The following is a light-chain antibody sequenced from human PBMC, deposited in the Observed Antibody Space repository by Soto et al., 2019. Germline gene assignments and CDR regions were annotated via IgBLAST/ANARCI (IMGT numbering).Light chain of an antibody. Sequence: QSALGQPASVSGSTGQAITISCTGTSSDVGGYNYVSWYQQYPGKAPKLMIYEVTHRPSGVSNRFSGSKSGNTASLTSAGLQAEDEANYYCSSYRSTSVYVFGTGTKVTVL. CDR3: SSYRSTSVYV. V-gene: IGLV2-14*01. CDR1: SSDVGGYNY. J-gene: IGLJ1*01. CDR2: EVT.